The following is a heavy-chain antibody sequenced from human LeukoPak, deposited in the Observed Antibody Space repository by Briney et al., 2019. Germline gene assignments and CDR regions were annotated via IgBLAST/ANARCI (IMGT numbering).Heavy chain of an antibody. CDR1: GGSISSSSYY. V-gene: IGHV4-39*01. Sequence: KPSETLSLTCTVSGGSISSSSYYWGWIRQPPGKGLEWIGSIYYSGSTYYNPSLKSRVTISVDTSKNQFSLKLSSVTAADTAVYYCARSMVRGVKGYYYYMDVWGKGTTVTVSS. D-gene: IGHD3-10*01. J-gene: IGHJ6*03. CDR2: IYYSGST. CDR3: ARSMVRGVKGYYYYMDV.